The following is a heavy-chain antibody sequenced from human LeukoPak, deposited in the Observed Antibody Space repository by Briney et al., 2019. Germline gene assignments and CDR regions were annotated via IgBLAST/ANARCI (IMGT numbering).Heavy chain of an antibody. CDR2: ISSSSRTI. CDR3: ARVHALKPEAFDL. V-gene: IGHV3-48*01. Sequence: PGGSLRLSCAASGFTFSTFGMTWVRQAPGKGLEWISYISSSSRTIYYSDSVKGRFTISRDNGKDSLHLQMNSLSVDGTATYFCARVHALKPEAFDLWGQGTLVTVSS. D-gene: IGHD1-14*01. CDR1: GFTFSTFG. J-gene: IGHJ5*02.